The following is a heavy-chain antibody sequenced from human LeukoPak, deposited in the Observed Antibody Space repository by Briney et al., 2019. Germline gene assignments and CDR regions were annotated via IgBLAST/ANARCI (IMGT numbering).Heavy chain of an antibody. CDR1: GYTFTGYY. CDR2: INPNSGGT. CDR3: ARGSRGVWGSYRYDY. V-gene: IGHV1-2*02. D-gene: IGHD3-16*02. Sequence: PGASVTVSCKASGYTFTGYYMHWVRQAPGQGLEWMGWINPNSGGTNYAQKFQGRVTMTRDTSISTAYMELSRLRSDDTAVYYCARGSRGVWGSYRYDYWGQGTLVTVSS. J-gene: IGHJ4*02.